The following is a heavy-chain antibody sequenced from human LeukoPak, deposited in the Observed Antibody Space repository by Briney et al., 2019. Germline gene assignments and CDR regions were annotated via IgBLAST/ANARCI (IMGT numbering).Heavy chain of an antibody. CDR3: ARVANYYYYMDV. Sequence: ASVKVSCKASGYIFTSYGISWMRQAPGQGLEWMGWISGYNGHTKYAQKVQARVTMTTDTSTSTAYMELRSLRSDDTAVYYCARVANYYYYMDVWGKGTTVTVSS. V-gene: IGHV1-18*01. J-gene: IGHJ6*03. CDR1: GYIFTSYG. CDR2: ISGYNGHT.